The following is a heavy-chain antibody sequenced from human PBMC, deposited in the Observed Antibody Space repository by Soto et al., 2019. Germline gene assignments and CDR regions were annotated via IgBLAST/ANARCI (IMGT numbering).Heavy chain of an antibody. J-gene: IGHJ5*02. Sequence: SETLSLTCTVSGVSISSYYWSWIRQPPGKGPAWVGYIYYSGSTNYNPSLKSRVTISVDTSKNQFSLKLSSVTAADTAVYYCARERAAYSSSWYLSGNYNWFDPWGQGTLVTVS. CDR3: ARERAAYSSSWYLSGNYNWFDP. D-gene: IGHD6-13*01. CDR1: GVSISSYY. V-gene: IGHV4-59*01. CDR2: IYYSGST.